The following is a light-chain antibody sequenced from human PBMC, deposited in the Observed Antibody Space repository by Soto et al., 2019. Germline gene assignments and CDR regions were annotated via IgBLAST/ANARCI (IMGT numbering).Light chain of an antibody. V-gene: IGKV1-39*01. CDR3: QQSYSLPTT. CDR2: AAS. CDR1: QSISSY. Sequence: DIQMAQSPSSLFASVGERVTITCRSSQSISSYLNWYQQKPGKAPKVLIYAASSLQSGVPSRFSGSGFGTDFTLTISSLQPEDFATYYCQQSYSLPTTFGQGTKVDIK. J-gene: IGKJ2*01.